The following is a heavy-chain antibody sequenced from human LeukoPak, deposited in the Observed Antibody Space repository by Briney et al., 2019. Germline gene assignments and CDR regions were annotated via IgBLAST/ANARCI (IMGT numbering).Heavy chain of an antibody. Sequence: SETLSLTCTVSGGSISSYYWGWIRQPPGKGLEWIGYIYYSGSTNYNPSLKSRVTISVDTSKNQSSLKPSSVTAADTAVYYCARQAGTIHFDYWGQGTLVTVSS. CDR2: IYYSGST. J-gene: IGHJ4*02. CDR1: GGSISSYY. V-gene: IGHV4-59*08. D-gene: IGHD6-19*01. CDR3: ARQAGTIHFDY.